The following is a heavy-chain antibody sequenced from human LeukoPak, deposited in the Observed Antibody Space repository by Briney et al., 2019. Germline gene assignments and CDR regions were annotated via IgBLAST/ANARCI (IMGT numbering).Heavy chain of an antibody. V-gene: IGHV3-23*01. CDR2: ISDGGSRT. CDR1: GFIFSNYA. CDR3: VPPANYYGSSANRYNWFDP. D-gene: IGHD3-22*01. J-gene: IGHJ5*02. Sequence: GESLRLSCAASGFIFSNYAMSWVRQAPGKGLEWVSTISDGGSRTYYADSVKGRFTISRDNSRNTLYLQMNSLRAEDTAVYYCVPPANYYGSSANRYNWFDPWGQGTLVTVSS.